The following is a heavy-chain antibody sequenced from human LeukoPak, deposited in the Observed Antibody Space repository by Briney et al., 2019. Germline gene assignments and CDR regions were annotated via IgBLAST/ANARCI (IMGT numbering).Heavy chain of an antibody. CDR2: IWYDGSNK. J-gene: IGHJ6*03. CDR3: AKTGPVAYCGGDCSHPPLYYYYYYMDV. CDR1: GFTFSSYG. Sequence: PGRSLRLSCAASGFTFSSYGMHWVRQAPGKGLEWVAVIWYDGSNKYYADSVKGRFTISRDNSKNTLYLQMNSLRAEDTAVYYCAKTGPVAYCGGDCSHPPLYYYYYYMDVWGKGTTVTVSS. V-gene: IGHV3-33*06. D-gene: IGHD2-21*02.